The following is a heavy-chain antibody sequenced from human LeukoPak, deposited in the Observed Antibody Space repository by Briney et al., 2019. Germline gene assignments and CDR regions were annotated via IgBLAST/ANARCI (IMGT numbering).Heavy chain of an antibody. CDR3: ARDPNPNWGLDI. J-gene: IGHJ3*02. CDR1: GGSFSGYY. Sequence: PSETLSLTCAVYGGSFSGYYWSWIRQPPGKGLEWIGEINHSGSTNYNPSLKSRVTISVDTSKNQFSLKLSSVTAADTAVYYCARDPNPNWGLDIWGQGTMVTVSS. CDR2: INHSGST. D-gene: IGHD7-27*01. V-gene: IGHV4-34*01.